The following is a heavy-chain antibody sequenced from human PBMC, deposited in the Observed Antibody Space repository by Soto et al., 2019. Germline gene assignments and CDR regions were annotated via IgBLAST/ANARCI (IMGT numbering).Heavy chain of an antibody. D-gene: IGHD5-12*01. CDR2: ISYDGSNK. V-gene: IGHV3-30-3*01. CDR3: ARDPEMATLLYYFDY. J-gene: IGHJ4*02. CDR1: GFTFSSYA. Sequence: GGSLRLPCAASGFTFSSYAMHWVRQAPGKGLEWVAVISYDGSNKYYADSVKGRFTISRDNSKNTLYLQMNSLRAEDTAVYYCARDPEMATLLYYFDYWGQGTLVTVSS.